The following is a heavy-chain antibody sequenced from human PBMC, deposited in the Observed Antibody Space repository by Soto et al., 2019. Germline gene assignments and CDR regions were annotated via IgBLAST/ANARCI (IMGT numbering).Heavy chain of an antibody. V-gene: IGHV2-5*02. CDR3: AHTTTDDALDI. J-gene: IGHJ3*02. CDR2: IYWDDDK. CDR1: GFSLSTSGVG. Sequence: QITLKESGPTLVKPTQTLTLTCTFSGFSLSTSGVGVGWIRQPPGKALEWLTLIYWDDDKRYSPSLKSRLTXTXXTSKNQVVLTMTNMDPVDTATYYCAHTTTDDALDIWGQGTMVTVSS. D-gene: IGHD4-17*01.